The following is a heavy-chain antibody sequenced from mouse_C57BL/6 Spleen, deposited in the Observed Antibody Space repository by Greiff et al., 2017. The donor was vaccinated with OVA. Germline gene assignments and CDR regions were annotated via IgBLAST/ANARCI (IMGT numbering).Heavy chain of an antibody. Sequence: QVQLQQSGPELVKPGASVKISCKASGYAFSSSWMNWVKQRPGKGLEWIGRIYPGDGDANYNGKFKGKATLTADKSSSTAYMQLSSLTSEDSAVYYCARGALSLRGYFDVWGTGTTVTVSS. D-gene: IGHD1-1*01. V-gene: IGHV1-82*01. J-gene: IGHJ1*03. CDR1: GYAFSSSW. CDR3: ARGALSLRGYFDV. CDR2: IYPGDGDA.